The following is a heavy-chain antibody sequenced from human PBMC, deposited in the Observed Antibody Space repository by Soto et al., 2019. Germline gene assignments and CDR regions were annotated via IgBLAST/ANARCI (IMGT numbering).Heavy chain of an antibody. CDR1: GYTFTSYG. CDR2: ISAYNGNT. V-gene: IGHV1-18*01. J-gene: IGHJ4*02. Sequence: ASVKVSCKASGYTFTSYGISWVRQAPGQGLEWMGWISAYNGNTNYAQKLQGRVTMTTDTSTSTAYMELRSLRSDDTAVYYCASVDQPYYDILTGYYREDYWGQGTLVTVSS. D-gene: IGHD3-9*01. CDR3: ASVDQPYYDILTGYYREDY.